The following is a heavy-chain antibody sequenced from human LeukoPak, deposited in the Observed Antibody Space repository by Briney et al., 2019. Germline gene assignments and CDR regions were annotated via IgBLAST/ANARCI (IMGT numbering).Heavy chain of an antibody. CDR2: IRYDGNNK. Sequence: TGGSLRLSCAASGFTFSTYAMHWVRQAPGKGLEWVSFIRYDGNNKYYGDSVKGLFTISRDNSKNTLYLQMNSLRAEDTAVYYCARDLGQYYDTSDNWFDPWGQGTLVTVSS. CDR1: GFTFSTYA. J-gene: IGHJ5*02. D-gene: IGHD3-22*01. V-gene: IGHV3-30*02. CDR3: ARDLGQYYDTSDNWFDP.